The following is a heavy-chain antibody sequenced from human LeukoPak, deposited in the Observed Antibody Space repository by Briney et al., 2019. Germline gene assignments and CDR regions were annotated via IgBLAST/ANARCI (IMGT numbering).Heavy chain of an antibody. D-gene: IGHD3-22*01. CDR3: ARGTTLYDSSGDDFDY. J-gene: IGHJ4*02. V-gene: IGHV3-33*01. CDR1: GFTFSSYG. Sequence: PGGSLRLSCAASGFTFSSYGMHWVRQAPGKGLEWVAVIWYDGSNKYYADSVKGRFTISRDNSKNTLYLQMNSLRAEATAVYYCARGTTLYDSSGDDFDYWGQGTLVTVSS. CDR2: IWYDGSNK.